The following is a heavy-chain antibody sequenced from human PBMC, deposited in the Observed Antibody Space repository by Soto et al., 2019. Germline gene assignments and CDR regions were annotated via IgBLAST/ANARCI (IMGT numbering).Heavy chain of an antibody. Sequence: EVQLVESGGGLVQPGGSLRLPCAASGFTFSTYWMTWVRQPPGKGLELVASINPDGSERYYVDSVRCRFTISIANAKNSLFLQMNRLRAGDMAVDYCVFGGTFFVYWGQGTLVTVSP. V-gene: IGHV3-7*01. CDR2: INPDGSER. J-gene: IGHJ4*02. D-gene: IGHD3-16*01. CDR3: VFGGTFFVY. CDR1: GFTFSTYW.